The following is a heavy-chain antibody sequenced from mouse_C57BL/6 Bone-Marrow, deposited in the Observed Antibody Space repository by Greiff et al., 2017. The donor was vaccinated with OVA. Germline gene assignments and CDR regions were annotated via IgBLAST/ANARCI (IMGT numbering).Heavy chain of an antibody. V-gene: IGHV1-81*01. CDR1: GYTFTSYG. CDR3: ARAFIYYYGSSYYFDY. Sequence: VMLVESGAELARPGASVKLSCKASGYTFTSYGISWVKQRTGQGLEWIGEIYPRSGNTYYNEKFKGKATLTADKSSSTAYMELRSLTSEDSAVYFCARAFIYYYGSSYYFDYWGQGTTLTVSS. D-gene: IGHD1-1*01. CDR2: IYPRSGNT. J-gene: IGHJ2*01.